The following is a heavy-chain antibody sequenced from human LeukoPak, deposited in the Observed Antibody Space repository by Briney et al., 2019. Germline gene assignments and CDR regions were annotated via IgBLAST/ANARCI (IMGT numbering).Heavy chain of an antibody. J-gene: IGHJ4*02. D-gene: IGHD6-13*01. V-gene: IGHV3-23*01. Sequence: GGSLRLSCAASGFTFSSYAMTWVRQAPGKGLEWVSVISGSGVSTYYGDSVKGRFTISRDNSKNTLSLQMNSLRAEDTAVYYCAKDSLYSSSWGNFDYWGQGTLVTVSS. CDR2: ISGSGVST. CDR3: AKDSLYSSSWGNFDY. CDR1: GFTFSSYA.